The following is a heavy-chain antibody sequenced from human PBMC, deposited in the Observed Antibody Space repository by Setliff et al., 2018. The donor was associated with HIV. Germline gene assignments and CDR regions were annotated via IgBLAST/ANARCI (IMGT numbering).Heavy chain of an antibody. CDR2: VTHSGRT. CDR1: GGSFSGYY. J-gene: IGHJ4*02. D-gene: IGHD6-19*01. CDR3: ARGVRDNSGWSSYYFDY. Sequence: SETLSLTCAVYGGSFSGYYWSWIRQPPGKGLEWIGEVTHSGRTNYNPSLESRVTTSVDTSKKQFSLRLTSVTAADTAVYYCARGVRDNSGWSSYYFDYWGQGTLVTVSA. V-gene: IGHV4-34*01.